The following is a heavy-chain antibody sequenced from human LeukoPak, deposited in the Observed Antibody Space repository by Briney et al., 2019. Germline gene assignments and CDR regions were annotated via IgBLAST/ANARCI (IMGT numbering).Heavy chain of an antibody. V-gene: IGHV4-59*12. CDR2: FHYSSTT. D-gene: IGHD3-3*01. CDR1: GGSISGYY. Sequence: SATLSLTCTVSGGSISGYYWGWIRQPPGKGLEWVGYFHYSSTTNYNPSLKSRVTISVDTSKNQFSLKLSSVTAADTAVYYCARGTRITIFGVVKDWFDPWGQGTLVTVSS. CDR3: ARGTRITIFGVVKDWFDP. J-gene: IGHJ5*02.